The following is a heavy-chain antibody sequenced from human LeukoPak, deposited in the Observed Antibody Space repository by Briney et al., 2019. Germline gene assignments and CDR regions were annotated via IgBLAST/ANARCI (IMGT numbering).Heavy chain of an antibody. V-gene: IGHV3-30*02. D-gene: IGHD6-19*01. CDR2: IRYDGSDK. J-gene: IGHJ1*01. CDR1: GFTFNNYG. CDR3: AKDLGSAVEYFQH. Sequence: GGSLRLSCAASGFTFNNYGMYWVRQAPGKGLEWVAFIRYDGSDKYYADSVKGRFTISRDNSMKTLILQMNSLRVEDTAVYYCAKDLGSAVEYFQHWGQGTLVTVSS.